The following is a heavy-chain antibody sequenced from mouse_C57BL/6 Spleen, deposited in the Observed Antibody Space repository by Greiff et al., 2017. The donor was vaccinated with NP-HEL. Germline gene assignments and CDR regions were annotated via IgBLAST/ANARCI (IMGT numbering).Heavy chain of an antibody. CDR3: ARDYGSSPAWFAY. CDR2: IYPGGGYT. D-gene: IGHD1-1*01. V-gene: IGHV1-63*01. CDR1: GYTFTNYW. Sequence: VQLQQSGAELVRPGPSVKMSCKASGYTFTNYWIGWAKQRPGHGLEWIGDIYPGGGYTNYNEKFKGKATLTADKSSSTAYMQFSSLTSEDSAIYYCARDYGSSPAWFAYWGQGTLVTVSA. J-gene: IGHJ3*01.